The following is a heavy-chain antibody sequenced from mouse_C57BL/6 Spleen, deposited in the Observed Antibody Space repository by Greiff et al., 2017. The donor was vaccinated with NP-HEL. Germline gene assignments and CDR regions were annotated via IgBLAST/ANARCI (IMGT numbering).Heavy chain of an antibody. CDR2: INPNYGTT. CDR1: GYSFTDYN. D-gene: IGHD1-1*01. V-gene: IGHV1-39*01. Sequence: EVQLQQSGPELVKPGASVKISCKASGYSFTDYNMNWVQQSNGKSLEWIGVINPNYGTTSYNQKFKGKATLTVDPSSSTAYMQLNSLTSEDSAVYYCASPLTTLEYWYFDVWGTGTTVTVSS. CDR3: ASPLTTLEYWYFDV. J-gene: IGHJ1*03.